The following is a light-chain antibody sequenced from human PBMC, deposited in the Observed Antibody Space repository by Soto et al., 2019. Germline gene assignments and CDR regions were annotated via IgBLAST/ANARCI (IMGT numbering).Light chain of an antibody. Sequence: ESVLTQSPATLSLSPGERATLSCRASQSISTYLTWYQQKPGQAPRLLIYDASNRATGIPARFSGSGSGTEFTLTISSLQSEDFAVYYCQQYDNWSTFGGGTKVQI. CDR2: DAS. V-gene: IGKV3-11*01. CDR1: QSISTY. J-gene: IGKJ4*01. CDR3: QQYDNWST.